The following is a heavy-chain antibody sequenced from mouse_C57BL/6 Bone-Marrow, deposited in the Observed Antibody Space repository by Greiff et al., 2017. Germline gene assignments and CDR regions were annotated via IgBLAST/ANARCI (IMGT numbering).Heavy chain of an antibody. CDR1: GFNIKDDY. D-gene: IGHD2-3*01. Sequence: VQLKQSGAELVRPGASVKLSCTASGFNIKDDYMHWVKQRPEQGLEWIGWIDPENGDTEYASKFQGKATITADTSSNTAYLQLRSLTSEDTAVYYCTRDDGYPWFAYWGQGTLVTVSA. CDR3: TRDDGYPWFAY. V-gene: IGHV14-4*01. CDR2: IDPENGDT. J-gene: IGHJ3*01.